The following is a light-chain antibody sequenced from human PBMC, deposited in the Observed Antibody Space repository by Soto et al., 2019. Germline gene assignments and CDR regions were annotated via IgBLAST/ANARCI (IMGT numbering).Light chain of an antibody. V-gene: IGKV1-5*01. CDR1: KNINTW. CDR3: QQLNTLPFT. Sequence: DIQMTQSPSTLSASVVDRVTIACRASKNINTWVAWYQQKPGKALKLLIYDASSLESGVPSRFSGSGSGTEFTLTISGLLPEDFATYHCQQLNTLPFTFGQGTRLEIK. CDR2: DAS. J-gene: IGKJ5*01.